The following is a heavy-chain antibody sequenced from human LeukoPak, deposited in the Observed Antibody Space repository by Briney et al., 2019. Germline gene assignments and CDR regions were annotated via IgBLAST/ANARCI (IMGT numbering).Heavy chain of an antibody. V-gene: IGHV4-59*13. J-gene: IGHJ3*01. CDR2: IYITGST. CDR1: GGSISSYY. CDR3: ARVRIGETSYDASDV. Sequence: SETLSLTCTVSGGSISSYYWAWIRQPPGKGLEWIGYIYITGSTNYNPYLKRRVTISVDTSKNQFSLRLSSVTAADTAVYYCARVRIGETSYDASDVWGLGTMVTVSS. D-gene: IGHD1-26*01.